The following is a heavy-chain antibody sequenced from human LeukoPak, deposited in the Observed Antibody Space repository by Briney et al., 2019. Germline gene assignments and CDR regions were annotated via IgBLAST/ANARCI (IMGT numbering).Heavy chain of an antibody. CDR1: GFTFSSYS. CDR3: ASGDHYYYGMDV. V-gene: IGHV3-21*01. D-gene: IGHD2-21*02. Sequence: GGSLRLSCAASGFTFSSYSMNWVRQAPGKGLEWVSSISSSSSYIYYADSVKGRFTISRDNAKNSLYLQMNSLRAEDTAVYYCASGDHYYYGMDVWGQGTTVTVSS. CDR2: ISSSSSYI. J-gene: IGHJ6*02.